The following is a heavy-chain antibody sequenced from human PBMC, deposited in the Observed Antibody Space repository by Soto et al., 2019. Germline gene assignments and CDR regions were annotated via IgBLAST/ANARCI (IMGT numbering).Heavy chain of an antibody. CDR3: VRHIFLEYHDLLTGPGAVDS. CDR1: GGSISSNHFS. V-gene: IGHV4-39*01. Sequence: QLQLQESGPGQVKPSETLSLTCTVSGGSISSNHFSWGWIRQPPGKGLEWIGSGPYSGSTNYSPSLKSLVSISVDTSKNQFSLRMRSVTAADTAVYYCVRHIFLEYHDLLTGPGAVDSWGRRPLVTVSS. D-gene: IGHD3-9*01. CDR2: GPYSGST. J-gene: IGHJ4*02.